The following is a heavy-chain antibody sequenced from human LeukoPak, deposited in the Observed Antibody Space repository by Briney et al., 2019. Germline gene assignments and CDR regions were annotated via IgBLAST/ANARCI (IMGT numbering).Heavy chain of an antibody. CDR1: GGTFSSYA. CDR3: ARGIATGIDFFDP. CDR2: IIPIFGTA. Sequence: ASVKVSYKASGGTFSSYAISWVRQAPGQGLEWMGGIIPIFGTANYAQKFQGRVTITADESTSTAYMELSSLRSEDTAVYYCARGIATGIDFFDPWGQGTLVTVSS. J-gene: IGHJ5*02. D-gene: IGHD6-13*01. V-gene: IGHV1-69*13.